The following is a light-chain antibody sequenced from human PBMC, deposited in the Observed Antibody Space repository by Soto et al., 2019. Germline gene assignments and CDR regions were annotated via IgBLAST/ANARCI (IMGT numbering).Light chain of an antibody. CDR2: SDD. Sequence: QSVLTQPPSASGTPGQKVTISCSGASSNIGNNFVSWYQQVPGTAPKLPIYSDDQRPSGVPDRVSGSKSGTSASLAISGLRSEDEADYYCSTWDASLSGRVFGGGTKVTVL. V-gene: IGLV1-47*02. CDR3: STWDASLSGRV. CDR1: SSNIGNNF. J-gene: IGLJ3*02.